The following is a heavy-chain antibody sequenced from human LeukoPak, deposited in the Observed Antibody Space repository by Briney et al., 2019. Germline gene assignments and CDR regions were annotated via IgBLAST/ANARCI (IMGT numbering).Heavy chain of an antibody. J-gene: IGHJ4*02. D-gene: IGHD6-19*01. CDR2: TWYDGSNK. Sequence: GGSLRLSCAASGFTFSSYGMHWVRQAPGKGLEWVAVTWYDGSNKYYADSVKGRFTISRDNSKNTLYLQMNSLRAEDTAVYYCARDRVQIAVAASGWFDYWGQGTLVTVSS. CDR1: GFTFSSYG. V-gene: IGHV3-33*01. CDR3: ARDRVQIAVAASGWFDY.